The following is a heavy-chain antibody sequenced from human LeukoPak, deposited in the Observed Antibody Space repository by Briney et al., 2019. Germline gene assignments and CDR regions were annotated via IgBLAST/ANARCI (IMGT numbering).Heavy chain of an antibody. CDR1: GFSFSSYG. CDR3: AKGISTTRTIDY. Sequence: GGSLRLSCTASGFSFSSYGMHWVRQAPGKGLEWVAVISYEGSYKYYTDSLKGRFTISRDNSKNTLYLQMNSLRPEDTAVYYCAKGISTTRTIDYWGQGTLVTVSS. D-gene: IGHD2-2*01. V-gene: IGHV3-30*18. J-gene: IGHJ4*02. CDR2: ISYEGSYK.